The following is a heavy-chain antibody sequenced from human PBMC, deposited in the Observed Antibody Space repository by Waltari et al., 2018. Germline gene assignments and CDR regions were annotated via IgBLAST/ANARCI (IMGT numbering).Heavy chain of an antibody. CDR2: VFSNGSV. CDR3: ARDTGYSKSLCDH. V-gene: IGHV4-61*02. D-gene: IGHD4-4*01. Sequence: QVQLQESGPGLVKPSQTLSLTCTVSGGSINGDSLFWGWIRQPAGKGLEWIGRVFSNGSVDYNPSLRSRVTISRDTSRNEFSLKLRSVTAADTAFYYCARDTGYSKSLCDHWGPGTQVIVSS. CDR1: GGSINGDSLF. J-gene: IGHJ4*02.